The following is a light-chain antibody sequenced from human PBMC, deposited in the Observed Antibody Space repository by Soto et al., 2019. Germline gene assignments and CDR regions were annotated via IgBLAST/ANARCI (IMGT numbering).Light chain of an antibody. CDR3: QQYNNLPPDT. Sequence: EIILTQSPASLSVSPGERATLSCRASQSVNNNLAWYQQKPGQAPRLLIYGASTRATGIPGRFRGSGSGTEFTLTITSLQSEEFAVYFCQQYNNLPPDTFGQGTKREIK. V-gene: IGKV3-15*01. CDR2: GAS. CDR1: QSVNNN. J-gene: IGKJ2*01.